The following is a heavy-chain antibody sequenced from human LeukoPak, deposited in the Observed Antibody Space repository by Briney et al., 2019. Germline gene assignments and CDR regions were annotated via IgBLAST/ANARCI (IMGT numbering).Heavy chain of an antibody. CDR3: ARDRGNDDFDI. J-gene: IGHJ3*02. D-gene: IGHD3-10*01. CDR2: IYYSGTT. CDR1: GGSISSGGYY. Sequence: SETLSLTCTVSGGSISSGGYYWTWIRQLPGKGLEWIGHIYYSGTTYYNPSLKSRVTISVDTSKNQFSLKLTSVTAADTAAYYCARDRGNDDFDIWGQGTMVTVSS. V-gene: IGHV4-31*03.